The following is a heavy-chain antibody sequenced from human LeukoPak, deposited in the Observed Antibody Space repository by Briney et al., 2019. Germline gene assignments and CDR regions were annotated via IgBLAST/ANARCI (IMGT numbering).Heavy chain of an antibody. CDR3: ASSSGPSFFDY. Sequence: PSQTLSLTCTVSGGSISSGDYYWSWIRQPPGKGLEWIGYIYYSGSTYYNPSLKSRVTISVDTSKNQSSLKLSSVTAADTAVYYCASSSGPSFFDYWGQGTLVTVSS. CDR1: GGSISSGDYY. J-gene: IGHJ4*02. D-gene: IGHD3-22*01. CDR2: IYYSGST. V-gene: IGHV4-30-4*01.